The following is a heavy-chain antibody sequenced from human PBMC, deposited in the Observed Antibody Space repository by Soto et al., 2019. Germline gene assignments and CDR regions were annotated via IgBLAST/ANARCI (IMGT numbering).Heavy chain of an antibody. V-gene: IGHV3-73*01. CDR1: GFTFSHSA. CDR2: ITSEPKNYTT. CDR3: TRWLSGDYTHFDY. D-gene: IGHD3-3*01. Sequence: VQLVESGGGLVQPGGSLKLSCATSGFTFSHSAIHWVRLASGKGLEWVGRITSEPKNYTTTYSVSVRGRFTISRDDSKNTAYLQMDSLQTEDSGVYYCTRWLSGDYTHFDYWGQGTLVTVSS. J-gene: IGHJ4*02.